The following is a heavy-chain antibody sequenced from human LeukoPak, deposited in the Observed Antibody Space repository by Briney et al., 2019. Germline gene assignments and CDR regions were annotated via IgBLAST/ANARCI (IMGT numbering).Heavy chain of an antibody. V-gene: IGHV4-39*01. J-gene: IGHJ4*02. CDR3: ASLNDYGDYG. CDR2: IYYSGST. CDR1: GGSISSSSYY. D-gene: IGHD4-17*01. Sequence: SETLSLTCTVSGGSISSSSYYWGWIRQHPGKGLEWIGSIYYSGSTYYNPSLKSRVTISVDTSKNQFSLKLSSVTAADTAVYYCASLNDYGDYGWGQGTLVTVSS.